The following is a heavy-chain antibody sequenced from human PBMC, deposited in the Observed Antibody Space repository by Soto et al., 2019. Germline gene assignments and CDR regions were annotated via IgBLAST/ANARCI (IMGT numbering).Heavy chain of an antibody. CDR1: GLSFSDYY. J-gene: IGHJ4*02. V-gene: IGHV3-11*01. CDR2: ITSSSSTI. Sequence: PGGSLRLSCAASGLSFSDYYMSWIRQAPGKGLEWIAYITSSSSTIYYADSVKGRFTISRNDAKNSLYLQLDSLRAEDTAVYYSATVFRSSIFNYWGQGTLVTVSX. CDR3: ATVFRSSIFNY.